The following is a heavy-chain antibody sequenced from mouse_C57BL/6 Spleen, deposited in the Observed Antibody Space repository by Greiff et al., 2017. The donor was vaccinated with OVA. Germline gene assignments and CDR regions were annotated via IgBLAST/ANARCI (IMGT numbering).Heavy chain of an antibody. CDR1: GFTFSDYG. CDR3: ARLGQLRLLAWFAY. J-gene: IGHJ3*01. Sequence: EVHLVESGGGLVKPGGSLKLSCAASGFTFSDYGMHWVRQAPEKGLEWVAYISSGSSTIYYADTVKGRFTISRDNAKNTLFLQMTSLRSEDTAMYDCARLGQLRLLAWFAYWGQGTLVTVSA. V-gene: IGHV5-17*01. CDR2: ISSGSSTI. D-gene: IGHD3-2*02.